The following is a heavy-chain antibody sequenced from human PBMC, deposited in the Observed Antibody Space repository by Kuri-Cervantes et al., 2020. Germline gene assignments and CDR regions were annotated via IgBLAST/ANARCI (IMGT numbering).Heavy chain of an antibody. Sequence: GESLKISCAVSGFTFSSYAMSWVRHVPGTGPEWVSAISGSGGSTYYADSVKGRFTISRDNSKNTLYLQMNSLRAEDTAVYYCAKDRAAAGTYLDYWGQGTLVTVSS. CDR1: GFTFSSYA. CDR2: ISGSGGST. V-gene: IGHV3-23*01. CDR3: AKDRAAAGTYLDY. D-gene: IGHD6-13*01. J-gene: IGHJ4*02.